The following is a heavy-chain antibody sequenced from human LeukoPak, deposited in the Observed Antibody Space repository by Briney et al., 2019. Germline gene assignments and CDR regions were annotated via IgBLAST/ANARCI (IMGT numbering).Heavy chain of an antibody. J-gene: IGHJ4*02. Sequence: GGSLRLSCAASGFTFSSYAMNWVRQAPGKGLEWVSGISASGGSTYYADSVKGRFTISRDNSKNSLYLQMNSLRAEDTAVYYCARSMVRGAPFHWWGQGTLVTVSS. V-gene: IGHV3-23*01. CDR2: ISASGGST. D-gene: IGHD3-10*01. CDR1: GFTFSSYA. CDR3: ARSMVRGAPFHW.